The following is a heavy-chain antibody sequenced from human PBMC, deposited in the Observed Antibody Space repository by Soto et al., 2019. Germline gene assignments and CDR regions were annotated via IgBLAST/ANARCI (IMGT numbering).Heavy chain of an antibody. CDR3: ARDFCESSGYCDY. D-gene: IGHD3-22*01. J-gene: IGHJ4*02. V-gene: IGHV1-18*01. CDR1: GYTFRTYG. Sequence: QVQLVQSGAEVKKPGASVKVSCKAYGYTFRTYGLSWVRQAPGQGLEWMGWISAYTGNTVYTQRFKGRLTLATDTSTGTAYMELRSLRLDDTAVYYCARDFCESSGYCDYWGQGTLVTVSS. CDR2: ISAYTGNT.